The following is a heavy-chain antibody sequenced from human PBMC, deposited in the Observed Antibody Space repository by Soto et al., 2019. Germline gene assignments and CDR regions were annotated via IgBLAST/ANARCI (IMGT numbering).Heavy chain of an antibody. V-gene: IGHV3-30*18. J-gene: IGHJ4*02. CDR3: AKDLGNYGGDY. D-gene: IGHD1-7*01. CDR2: ISYDGSNK. Sequence: QVQLVESWGGVVQPGRSLRLSCAASGFTFSSYGMHWVRQAPGKGLEWVAVISYDGSNKYYADSVKGRFTISRDNSKNTLYLQMNSLRAEDTAVYYCAKDLGNYGGDYWGQGTLVTVSS. CDR1: GFTFSSYG.